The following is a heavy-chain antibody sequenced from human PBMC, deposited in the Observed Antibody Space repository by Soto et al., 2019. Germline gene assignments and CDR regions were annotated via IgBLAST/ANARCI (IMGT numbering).Heavy chain of an antibody. J-gene: IGHJ5*02. D-gene: IGHD6-6*01. V-gene: IGHV1-2*02. CDR2: INAHSGGT. CDR1: GFSFTGYY. Sequence: ASVKVSCKASGFSFTGYYIHWLRQTPGQGLEWMGWINAHSGGTEYAQKFQGRVTLTRDTSIATAYLTLTSLTSDDTALYYCAKDLTRQLAYWLDPWGQGTQVTVSS. CDR3: AKDLTRQLAYWLDP.